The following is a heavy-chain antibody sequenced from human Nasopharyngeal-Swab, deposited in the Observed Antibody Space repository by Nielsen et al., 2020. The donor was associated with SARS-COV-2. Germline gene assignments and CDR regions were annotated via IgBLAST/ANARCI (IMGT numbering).Heavy chain of an antibody. CDR2: ISFDVINQ. J-gene: IGHJ4*02. Sequence: GESLKISCAASGFMFSGYGMHWVRQAPGKGLEWVAYISFDVINQAYAESARGRFTVSRDNSKNTLFLQMNSLIIEDTAVYYCARDILGSSGWKHFDSWGQGTLVTVSS. CDR1: GFMFSGYG. CDR3: ARDILGSSGWKHFDS. V-gene: IGHV3-30*03. D-gene: IGHD6-25*01.